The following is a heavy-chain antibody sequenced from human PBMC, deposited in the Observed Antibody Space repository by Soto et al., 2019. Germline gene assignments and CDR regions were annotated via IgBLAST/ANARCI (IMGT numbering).Heavy chain of an antibody. Sequence: QVQLQESGPGLVKPSQTLSLTCTVSGGSISSGGYYWSWIRQHPGKGLEWIGYIYYSGSTYYNPALGSRVTISVDTSTNQFSLNLSSVTAADTAVYYCARNMVRGPHNWFDPWGQGTLVTVSS. CDR3: ARNMVRGPHNWFDP. CDR1: GGSISSGGYY. J-gene: IGHJ5*02. CDR2: IYYSGST. D-gene: IGHD3-10*01. V-gene: IGHV4-31*03.